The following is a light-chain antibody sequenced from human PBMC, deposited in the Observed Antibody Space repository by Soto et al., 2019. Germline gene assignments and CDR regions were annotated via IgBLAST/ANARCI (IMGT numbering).Light chain of an antibody. CDR2: QDS. J-gene: IGLJ1*01. Sequence: SYELTQPPSVSVSPGQTASITCSGDKLGDKHTYWYQQKPGQSPVLVIYQDSERPSGIPERFSGSNSGNTATLTISGTQAMDEADYYCQAWDSSTDVFGTGTKVTVL. V-gene: IGLV3-1*01. CDR3: QAWDSSTDV. CDR1: KLGDKH.